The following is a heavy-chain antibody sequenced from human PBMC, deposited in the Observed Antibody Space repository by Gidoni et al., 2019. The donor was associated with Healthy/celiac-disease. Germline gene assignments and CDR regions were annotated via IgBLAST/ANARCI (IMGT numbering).Heavy chain of an antibody. J-gene: IGHJ6*02. Sequence: QVQLVQSGAEVKKPGSSVKVSCKASGGTFSSYTISWVRQAPGQGLEWMGRIIPILGIANYAQKFQGRVTITADKSTSTAYMELSSLRSEDTAVYYCARDGLRSSSYPGYYYYGMDVWGQGTTVTVSS. V-gene: IGHV1-69*08. CDR3: ARDGLRSSSYPGYYYYGMDV. CDR2: IIPILGIA. D-gene: IGHD6-6*01. CDR1: GGTFSSYT.